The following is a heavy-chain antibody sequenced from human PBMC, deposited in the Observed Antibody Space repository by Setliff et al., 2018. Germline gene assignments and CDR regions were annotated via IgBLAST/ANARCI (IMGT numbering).Heavy chain of an antibody. J-gene: IGHJ3*02. Sequence: PGGSLRLSCAASGFTFSSYAMHWVRQALGKGLEYVSAISSNGGSTYYADSVKGRFTISRDNSKNTLYLQMCSLRAEDMAVYYCALGKAFDIWGQGTMVTVSS. D-gene: IGHD3-10*01. V-gene: IGHV3-64*02. CDR3: ALGKAFDI. CDR1: GFTFSSYA. CDR2: ISSNGGST.